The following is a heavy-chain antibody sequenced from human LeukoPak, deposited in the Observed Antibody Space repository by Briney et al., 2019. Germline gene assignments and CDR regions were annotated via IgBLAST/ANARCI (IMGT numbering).Heavy chain of an antibody. CDR2: IRYDGINK. D-gene: IGHD3-16*01. Sequence: GGSLRLSCAASGFTFSSYGMHWVRQAPGKGLEWVAFIRYDGINKYYADSVKGRFTISRDNAKNSLYLQMNSLRAEDTAVYYCAKEVRGDAFDIWGQGTMVTVSS. CDR1: GFTFSSYG. V-gene: IGHV3-30*02. CDR3: AKEVRGDAFDI. J-gene: IGHJ3*02.